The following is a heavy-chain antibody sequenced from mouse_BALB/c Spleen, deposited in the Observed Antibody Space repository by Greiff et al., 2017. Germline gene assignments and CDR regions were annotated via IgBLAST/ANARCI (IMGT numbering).Heavy chain of an antibody. J-gene: IGHJ4*01. CDR2: ISSGGSYT. V-gene: IGHV5-6-4*01. CDR1: GFTFSSYT. CDR3: TRGEVRRDYYAMDY. Sequence: EVHLVESGGGLVKPGGSLKLSCAASGFTFSSYTMSWVRQTPEKRLEWVATISSGGSYTYYPDSVKGRFTISRDNAKNTLYLQMSSLKSEDTAMYYCTRGEVRRDYYAMDYWGQGTSVTVSS. D-gene: IGHD2-14*01.